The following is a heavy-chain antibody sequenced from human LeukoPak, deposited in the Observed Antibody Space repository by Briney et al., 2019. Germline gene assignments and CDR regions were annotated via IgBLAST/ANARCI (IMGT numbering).Heavy chain of an antibody. Sequence: QPGGSLRLSCAASGFTFDDYAMHWVRQAPGKGLEWVSGISWNSGSIGYADSVKGRFTISRDNAKNSLYLQMNSLRAEDTALYYCAKDKSGNAFDIWGQGTMVTVSS. V-gene: IGHV3-9*01. J-gene: IGHJ3*02. CDR2: ISWNSGSI. CDR1: GFTFDDYA. CDR3: AKDKSGNAFDI. D-gene: IGHD3-10*01.